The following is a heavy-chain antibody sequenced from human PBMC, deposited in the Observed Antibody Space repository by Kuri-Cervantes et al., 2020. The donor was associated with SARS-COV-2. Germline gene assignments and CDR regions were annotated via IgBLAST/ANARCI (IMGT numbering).Heavy chain of an antibody. CDR2: IRSKAYGGTT. CDR3: TRDIVVVVAATPMSSYYYYYMDV. V-gene: IGHV3-49*04. D-gene: IGHD2-15*01. Sequence: GESLKISCAASGFTFSSYSMNWVRQAPGKGLEWVGFIRSKAYGGTTEYAASVKGRFTISRDDSKSIAYLQMNSLKTEDTAVYYCTRDIVVVVAATPMSSYYYYYMDVWGKGTTVTVSS. J-gene: IGHJ6*03. CDR1: GFTFSSYS.